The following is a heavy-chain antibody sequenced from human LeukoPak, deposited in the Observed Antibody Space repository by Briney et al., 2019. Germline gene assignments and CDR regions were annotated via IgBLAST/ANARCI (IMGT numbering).Heavy chain of an antibody. D-gene: IGHD6-13*01. CDR3: ARGDRSAVFDY. CDR2: ISSGRTYT. Sequence: GGSLRLSCAASGFTFSSFNMNWVRQAPGKGLESVSSISSGRTYTYYADSVKGRFTISRENTKNSLFLQMNSLRAEDTAIYYCARGDRSAVFDYWGQGSMVTVSS. CDR1: GFTFSSFN. J-gene: IGHJ4*02. V-gene: IGHV3-21*01.